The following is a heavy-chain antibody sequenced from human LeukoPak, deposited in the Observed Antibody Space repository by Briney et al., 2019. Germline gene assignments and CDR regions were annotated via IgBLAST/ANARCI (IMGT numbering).Heavy chain of an antibody. D-gene: IGHD2-2*01. CDR2: ISGSGGST. CDR1: GFTFSSYA. J-gene: IGHJ6*03. V-gene: IGHV3-23*01. Sequence: GGSLRLSCAASGFTFSSYAMSWVRQAPGKGLEWVSAISGSGGSTYYADSVKGRFTISRDNSKNTLYLQMNSLRAEDTAVYYCAGVYCSSTSCRSYYYYMDVWGKGTTVTVSS. CDR3: AGVYCSSTSCRSYYYYMDV.